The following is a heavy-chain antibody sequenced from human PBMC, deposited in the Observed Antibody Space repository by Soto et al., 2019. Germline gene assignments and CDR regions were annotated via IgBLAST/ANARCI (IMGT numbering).Heavy chain of an antibody. Sequence: SVKVSCKASGGTFSSYTISWVRQAPGQGLEWMGRIIPILGIANYAQKYQGRVTITADKSTSTAYMELSSLESEDTAVYYCARVMTTVTWYYYYGMDVWGQGTTVTVSS. CDR2: IIPILGIA. CDR1: GGTFSSYT. CDR3: ARVMTTVTWYYYYGMDV. J-gene: IGHJ6*02. D-gene: IGHD4-4*01. V-gene: IGHV1-69*02.